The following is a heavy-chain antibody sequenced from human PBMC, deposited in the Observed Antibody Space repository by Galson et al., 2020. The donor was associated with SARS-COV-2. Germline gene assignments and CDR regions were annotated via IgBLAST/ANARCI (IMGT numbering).Heavy chain of an antibody. CDR3: ARDAPVGVAGGNDY. J-gene: IGHJ4*02. Sequence: GESLKISCAASGFTVSSNYMSWVRQAPGKGLEWVSVIYSGGSTYYADSVKGRFTISRDNSKNTLYLQMNSLRAEDTAVYYCARDAPVGVAGGNDYWGQGTLVTVSS. D-gene: IGHD6-19*01. CDR2: IYSGGST. V-gene: IGHV3-66*01. CDR1: GFTVSSNY.